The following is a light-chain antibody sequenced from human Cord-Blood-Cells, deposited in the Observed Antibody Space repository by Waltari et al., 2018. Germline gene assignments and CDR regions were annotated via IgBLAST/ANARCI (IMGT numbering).Light chain of an antibody. J-gene: IGKJ2*01. V-gene: IGKV1-5*01. CDR2: DAS. CDR3: QQYNSYSPYT. CDR1: QSISSW. Sequence: DIQMTQSPSTLSASEGDRVTITCRASQSISSWLAWYQQKPGKAPKLLICDASSLESGVPSRFSGSGSGTEFTLTISSLQPDDFATYYCQQYNSYSPYTFGQGTKLEIK.